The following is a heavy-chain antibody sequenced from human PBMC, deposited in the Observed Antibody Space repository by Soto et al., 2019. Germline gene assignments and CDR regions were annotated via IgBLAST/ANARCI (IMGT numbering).Heavy chain of an antibody. J-gene: IGHJ4*02. CDR1: GGSISSGGYY. CDR2: IYYSGST. CDR3: ARGSSYYYDSSGYYPFDY. V-gene: IGHV4-31*03. D-gene: IGHD3-22*01. Sequence: SETLSLTCTVSGGSISSGGYYWSWIRQHPGKGLEWIGYIYYSGSTYYNPSLKSRVTISVDTSKNQFSLKLSSVTAADTAVYYCARGSSYYYDSSGYYPFDYWGQGTLVTVSS.